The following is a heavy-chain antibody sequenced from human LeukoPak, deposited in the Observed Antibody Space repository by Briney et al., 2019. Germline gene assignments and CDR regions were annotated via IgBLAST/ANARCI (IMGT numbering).Heavy chain of an antibody. CDR2: ISYDGSNK. J-gene: IGHJ6*02. V-gene: IGHV3-30*18. Sequence: PGGSLRLSCAASGFTFSSYGMHWVRQAPGKGLEWVAVISYDGSNKYYADSVKGRFTISRDSSKNTLYLQMNSLRAEDTAVYYCANSSPYDILTGYYENYYYYGMDVWGQGTTVTVSS. CDR3: ANSSPYDILTGYYENYYYYGMDV. D-gene: IGHD3-9*01. CDR1: GFTFSSYG.